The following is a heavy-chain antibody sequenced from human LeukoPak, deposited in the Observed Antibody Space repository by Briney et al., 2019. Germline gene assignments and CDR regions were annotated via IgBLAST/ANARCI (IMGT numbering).Heavy chain of an antibody. J-gene: IGHJ4*02. V-gene: IGHV4-34*01. CDR2: IYYSGST. CDR1: GGSFSGHY. Sequence: SETLSLTCAVYGGSFSGHYWSWIRQPPGKGLEWIGSIYYSGSTYYNPSLKSRVTISVDTSKNQFSLKLSSVTAADTAVYYCARQSGGVPQFDYWGQGTLVTVSS. D-gene: IGHD3-16*01. CDR3: ARQSGGVPQFDY.